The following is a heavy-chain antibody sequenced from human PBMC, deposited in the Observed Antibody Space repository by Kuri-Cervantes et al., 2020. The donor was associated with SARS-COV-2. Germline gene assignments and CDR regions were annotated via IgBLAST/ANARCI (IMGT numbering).Heavy chain of an antibody. J-gene: IGHJ4*02. CDR3: TTEKHIVVVPAAIVSAIGFFDY. CDR2: IAYDGSNK. CDR1: GFTSSTYG. V-gene: IGHV3-30*03. Sequence: SLKISCAASGFTSSTYGMSWVRQAPGKGLERVAVIAYDGSNKYYEDSVKGRFTISRDNSKNTLYLQMNSLRAEDTAVYYCTTEKHIVVVPAAIVSAIGFFDYWGQGTLVTVSS. D-gene: IGHD2-2*01.